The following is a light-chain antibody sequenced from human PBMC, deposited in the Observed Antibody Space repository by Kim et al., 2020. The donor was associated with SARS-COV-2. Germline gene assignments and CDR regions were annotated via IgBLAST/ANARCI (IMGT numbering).Light chain of an antibody. J-gene: IGLJ2*01. CDR2: HDT. V-gene: IGLV3-21*04. CDR3: QVWDSISDHVV. Sequence: APGETARITCGGDNIGSKSVHWYQQKPGQAPVLVISHDTGRPSGIPERFSGSNSGNTATLTISRVEAGDEADYFCQVWDSISDHVVFGGGTQLTVL. CDR1: NIGSKS.